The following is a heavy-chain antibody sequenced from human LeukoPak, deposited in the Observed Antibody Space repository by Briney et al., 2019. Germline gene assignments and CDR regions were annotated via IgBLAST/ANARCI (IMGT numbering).Heavy chain of an antibody. V-gene: IGHV1-18*01. J-gene: IGHJ6*03. D-gene: IGHD6-13*01. CDR1: GYTFTSYG. CDR2: ISAYNGNT. Sequence: GASVKVSCKASGYTFTSYGISWVRQAPGQGLEWMGWISAYNGNTNHAQKLQGRVTMTTDTSTSTAYMELRSLRSDDTAVYYCARDAGYSSSWTNYYYYYYMDVWGKGTTVTISS. CDR3: ARDAGYSSSWTNYYYYYYMDV.